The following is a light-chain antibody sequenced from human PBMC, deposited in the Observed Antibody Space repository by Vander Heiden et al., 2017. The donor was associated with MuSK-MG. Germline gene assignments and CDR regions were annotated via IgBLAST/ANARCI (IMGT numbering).Light chain of an antibody. CDR3: QQYGREPKT. CDR1: QFVKNNY. CDR2: DTS. J-gene: IGKJ4*01. V-gene: IGKV3D-20*01. Sequence: IVLTQSPDTLSLSPGERVTLSCGASQFVKNNYLAWYQQKPGLAPRLVIYDTSTSATRIPDTFSGSGSWADFTLTISRLKPEDFAVSFCQQYGREPKTFGGGTKVEI.